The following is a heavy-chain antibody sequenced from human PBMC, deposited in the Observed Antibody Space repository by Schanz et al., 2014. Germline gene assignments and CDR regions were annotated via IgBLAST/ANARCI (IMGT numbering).Heavy chain of an antibody. CDR1: GYTFSDYG. J-gene: IGHJ3*01. CDR2: ISPYTGNT. Sequence: QVQLVQSGDEVKKPGASVKVSCKTSGYTFSDYGITWVRQAPGQGLEWVGWISPYTGNTHYFDKMEGRVTMTTDTSTSTAYMELRSLRSDDTAMYYCATMWGYCTATACQILEVLDVCGQGTMVNVSS. V-gene: IGHV1-18*01. D-gene: IGHD2-8*02. CDR3: ATMWGYCTATACQILEVLDV.